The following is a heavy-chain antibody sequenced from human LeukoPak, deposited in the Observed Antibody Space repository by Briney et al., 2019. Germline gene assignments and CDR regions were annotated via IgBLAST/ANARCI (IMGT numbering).Heavy chain of an antibody. CDR1: GFTFSSYG. CDR3: AKDPVQKTYYYYGMDV. CDR2: ISYDGSNK. Sequence: GGSLRLSCAASGFTFSSYGMRWVRQAPGKGLEWVAVISYDGSNKYYADSVKGRFTISRDNSKNTLYLQMNSLRAEDTAVYYCAKDPVQKTYYYYGMDVWGQGTTVTVSS. V-gene: IGHV3-30*18. D-gene: IGHD1-1*01. J-gene: IGHJ6*02.